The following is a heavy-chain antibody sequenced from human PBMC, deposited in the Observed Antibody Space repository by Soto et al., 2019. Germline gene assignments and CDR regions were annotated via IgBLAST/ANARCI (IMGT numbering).Heavy chain of an antibody. CDR3: ARNQEDHYNYYGMDV. CDR1: GGPISSYY. Sequence: SETLSLTCTVSGGPISSYYWSWIRQPPGKGLEWIGYIYYSGSTNYNPSLKSRVTISVDTSKNQFSLKLSSVTAADTAVYYCARNQEDHYNYYGMDVWGQGTTVTVSS. CDR2: IYYSGST. V-gene: IGHV4-59*01. J-gene: IGHJ6*02.